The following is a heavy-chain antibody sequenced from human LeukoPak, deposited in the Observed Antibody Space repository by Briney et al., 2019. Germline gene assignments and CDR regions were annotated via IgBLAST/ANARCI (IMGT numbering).Heavy chain of an antibody. CDR1: GFSISNPW. CDR2: ITSKADGGTT. CDR3: TTGNY. Sequence: GGSLRLSCAASGFSISNPWMNWVRQAPGKGLEWVGLITSKADGGTTDYAAPVKGRFTISRHDSKNTLFLEMNSLKIEDTAMYYCTTGNYWGQGTLVTVSS. J-gene: IGHJ4*02. V-gene: IGHV3-15*01.